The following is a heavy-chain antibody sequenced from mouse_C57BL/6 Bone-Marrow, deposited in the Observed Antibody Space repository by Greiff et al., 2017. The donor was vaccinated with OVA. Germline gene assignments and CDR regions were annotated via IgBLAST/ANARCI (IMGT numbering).Heavy chain of an antibody. CDR1: GYTFTDYN. Sequence: EVKLQQSGPELAKPGASVKIPCKASGYTFTDYNMDWVKQSHGKSLEWIGDINSNNGGTIYNQKFKGKATLTVDKSSSTAYMELRRLTSEDTAVYYCARGGYYDYDGGAWFAYWGQGTLVTVSA. CDR2: INSNNGGT. V-gene: IGHV1-18*01. CDR3: ARGGYYDYDGGAWFAY. D-gene: IGHD2-4*01. J-gene: IGHJ3*01.